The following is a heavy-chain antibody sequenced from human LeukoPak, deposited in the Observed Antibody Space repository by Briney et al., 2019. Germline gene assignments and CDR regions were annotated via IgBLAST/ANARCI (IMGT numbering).Heavy chain of an antibody. J-gene: IGHJ4*02. CDR2: ISAYNGNT. CDR1: GYTFTSYG. CDR3: AATSGGATVSGGDFDY. V-gene: IGHV1-18*01. D-gene: IGHD1-26*01. Sequence: GASVKVSCKASGYTFTSYGISWVRQAPGQGLEWMGWISAYNGNTNYAQKLQGRVTMTTDTSTSTAYMELRSLRSDDTAVYYCAATSGGATVSGGDFDYWGQGTLVTVSS.